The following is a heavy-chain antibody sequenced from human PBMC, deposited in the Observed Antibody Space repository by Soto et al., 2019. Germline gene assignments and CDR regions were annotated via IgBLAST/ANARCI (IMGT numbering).Heavy chain of an antibody. CDR2: IYYSGST. Sequence: SETLSLTCTVSGGSISSSSYYWGWIRQPPGKGLEWIGSIYYSGSTYYNPSLKSRVTISVDTSKNQFSLKLSSVTAADTAVYYCERLGRTYGGYLGRWGQGTLVTVSS. CDR1: GGSISSSSYY. D-gene: IGHD5-18*01. V-gene: IGHV4-39*01. J-gene: IGHJ4*02. CDR3: ERLGRTYGGYLGR.